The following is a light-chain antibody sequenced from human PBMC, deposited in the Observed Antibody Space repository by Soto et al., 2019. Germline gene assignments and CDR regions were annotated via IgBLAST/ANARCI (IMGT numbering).Light chain of an antibody. CDR3: QEYNSYPYT. CDR1: QSISYW. CDR2: KAS. V-gene: IGKV1-5*03. J-gene: IGKJ2*01. Sequence: DMQMTQSPSTLSASVGDRVTITCRATQSISYWLAWYQQKPGKPPKLLIYKASSLESGVPSRFSGSGSGTEFTLTISSLQPDDFATYYCQEYNSYPYTFGQGTKLEIK.